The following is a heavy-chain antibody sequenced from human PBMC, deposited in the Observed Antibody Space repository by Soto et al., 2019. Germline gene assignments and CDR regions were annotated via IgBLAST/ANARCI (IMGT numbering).Heavy chain of an antibody. CDR2: ISGSGGST. V-gene: IGHV3-23*01. CDR3: AKSQYGPGYSSGWYSYNWFDP. Sequence: GGSLRLSCAASGFTFSSYAMSWVRQAPGKGLEWVSAISGSGGSTYYADSVKGRFTISRDNSKNTLYLQMNSLRAEDTAVYYCAKSQYGPGYSSGWYSYNWFDPWGQGTLVTVSS. J-gene: IGHJ5*02. D-gene: IGHD6-19*01. CDR1: GFTFSSYA.